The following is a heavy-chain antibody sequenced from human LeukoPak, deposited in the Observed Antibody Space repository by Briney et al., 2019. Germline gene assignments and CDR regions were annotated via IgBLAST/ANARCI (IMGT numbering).Heavy chain of an antibody. CDR1: GYTFTSYG. CDR2: ISAYNGNT. CDR3: ARDNIYGDSTPRDC. V-gene: IGHV1-18*01. D-gene: IGHD4-17*01. J-gene: IGHJ4*02. Sequence: GASVKVSCKASGYTFTSYGISWVRQAPGQGLEWMGWISAYNGNTNYAQKLQGRVTMTTDTSTSTAYMELRSLRSYDTAVYYCARDNIYGDSTPRDCWGPGTLVTVSS.